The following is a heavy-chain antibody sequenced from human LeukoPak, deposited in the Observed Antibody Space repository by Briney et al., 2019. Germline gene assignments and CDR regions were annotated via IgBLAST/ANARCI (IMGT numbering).Heavy chain of an antibody. Sequence: GGSLRLSCAASGFTFSSYSMNWVRQAPGKGLEWVSSISSSSSYIYYADSVKGRFTISRDKAKNSLYLQMNSLRAEDTAVYYCARDPGSGYDPHTDYWGQGTLVTVSS. CDR3: ARDPGSGYDPHTDY. CDR1: GFTFSSYS. V-gene: IGHV3-21*01. CDR2: ISSSSSYI. J-gene: IGHJ4*02. D-gene: IGHD5-12*01.